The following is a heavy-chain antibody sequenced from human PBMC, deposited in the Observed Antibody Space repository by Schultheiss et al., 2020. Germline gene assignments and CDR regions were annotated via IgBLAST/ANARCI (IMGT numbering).Heavy chain of an antibody. J-gene: IGHJ2*01. V-gene: IGHV3-33*08. Sequence: SLKISCAASGFTFSSYGMHWVRQAPGKGLEWVAVIWYDGSNKYYADSVKGRFTISRDNSKNTLYLQMNSLRAEDTAVYYCAREGFLTVTIPGRWYFDLWGRGTLVTGAS. CDR1: GFTFSSYG. CDR2: IWYDGSNK. D-gene: IGHD4-17*01. CDR3: AREGFLTVTIPGRWYFDL.